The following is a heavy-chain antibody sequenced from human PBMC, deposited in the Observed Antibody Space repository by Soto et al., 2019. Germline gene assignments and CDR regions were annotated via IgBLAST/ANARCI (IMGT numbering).Heavy chain of an antibody. CDR3: ARAPADYGDFLYYYYYMDV. Sequence: SETLSLTCTVSGGSISSYYWSWIRQPPGKGLEWIGYIYYSGSTNYNPSLKSRVTISVDTSKNQFSLKLSSVTAADTAVYYCARAPADYGDFLYYYYYMDVWGKGTTVTVSS. CDR1: GGSISSYY. D-gene: IGHD4-17*01. J-gene: IGHJ6*03. CDR2: IYYSGST. V-gene: IGHV4-59*01.